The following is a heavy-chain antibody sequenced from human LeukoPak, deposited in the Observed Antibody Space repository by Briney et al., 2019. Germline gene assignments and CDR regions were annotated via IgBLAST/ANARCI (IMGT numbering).Heavy chain of an antibody. J-gene: IGHJ3*02. CDR1: GGSISSGSYY. Sequence: PSQTLSLTCTVSGGSISSGSYYWSWIRQPAGKGLEWIGRIYTSGSTNYNPSLKSRVTISVDTSKNQFSLKLSSVTAADTAVYYCARRVNRNYYGSGSSPGAFDIWGQGTMVTVSS. V-gene: IGHV4-61*02. CDR3: ARRVNRNYYGSGSSPGAFDI. CDR2: IYTSGST. D-gene: IGHD3-10*01.